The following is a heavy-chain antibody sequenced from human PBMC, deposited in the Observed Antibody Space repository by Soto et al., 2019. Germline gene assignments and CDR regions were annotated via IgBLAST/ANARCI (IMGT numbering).Heavy chain of an antibody. CDR3: AADYDSSGYYPPLGY. Sequence: AVKVSCKASGFTFTSSAVQWVRQARGQRLEWIGWIVVGSGNTNYAQKFQERVTITRDMSTSTAYMELSSLRSEDTAVYYCAADYDSSGYYPPLGYWGQGTLVTVSS. J-gene: IGHJ4*02. V-gene: IGHV1-58*01. D-gene: IGHD3-22*01. CDR1: GFTFTSSA. CDR2: IVVGSGNT.